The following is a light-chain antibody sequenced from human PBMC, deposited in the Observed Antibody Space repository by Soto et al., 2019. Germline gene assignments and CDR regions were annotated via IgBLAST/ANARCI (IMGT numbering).Light chain of an antibody. CDR2: AAS. V-gene: IGKV1-39*01. CDR3: QQSYSTRLT. CDR1: QSISSY. Sequence: DIQMTQSPSSLSASIGDRVTITCRASQSISSYLNWYQHRPGKAPKLLIYAASSLQPGVPSRFSGSGSGTDFTLTISCLQPEDFATYYCQQSYSTRLTFGGGTKVEIK. J-gene: IGKJ4*01.